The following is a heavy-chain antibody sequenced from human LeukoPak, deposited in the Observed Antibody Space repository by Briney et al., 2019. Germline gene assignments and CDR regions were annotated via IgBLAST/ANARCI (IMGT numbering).Heavy chain of an antibody. D-gene: IGHD2-8*01. J-gene: IGHJ5*02. Sequence: PSETLSLTCAVYGGSFSGYYWSWIRQPPGKGLEWIGEINYSGSTNYNPSLKSRVTISVDTSKNQFSLKLSSVTAADTAVYYCARGARVYAILRAWYNWFDPWGQGTLVTVSS. CDR3: ARGARVYAILRAWYNWFDP. V-gene: IGHV4-34*01. CDR1: GGSFSGYY. CDR2: INYSGST.